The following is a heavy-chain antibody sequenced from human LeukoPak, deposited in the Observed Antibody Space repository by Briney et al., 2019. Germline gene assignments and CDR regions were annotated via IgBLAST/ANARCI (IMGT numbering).Heavy chain of an antibody. CDR3: ARVPGIEAFDI. CDR2: INHSGST. J-gene: IGHJ3*02. D-gene: IGHD3-10*01. Sequence: PSETLSLTCAVYGGSFSGYYWSWIRQPPGKGLEWIGEINHSGSTNYNPSLKSRVTISVDTSKNQFSLKLSSVTAADTAVYYCARVPGIEAFDIWGQGTMVTVSS. V-gene: IGHV4-34*01. CDR1: GGSFSGYY.